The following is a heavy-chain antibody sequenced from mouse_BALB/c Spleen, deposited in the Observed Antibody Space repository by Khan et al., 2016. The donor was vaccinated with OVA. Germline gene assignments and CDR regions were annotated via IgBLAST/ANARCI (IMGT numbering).Heavy chain of an antibody. V-gene: IGHV1-77*01. Sequence: QVQLQQPGAELARPGASVKLSCKASGYTFTDYYINWVKQRTGQGLEWIGEISPGSGDTYYNEKVTGKAPLTADTSSTTAYMQLSSLTPEASAVSYCARRNYFGYTFAYWGQGTLVTVSA. CDR1: GYTFTDYY. CDR3: ARRNYFGYTFAY. D-gene: IGHD1-2*01. CDR2: ISPGSGDT. J-gene: IGHJ3*01.